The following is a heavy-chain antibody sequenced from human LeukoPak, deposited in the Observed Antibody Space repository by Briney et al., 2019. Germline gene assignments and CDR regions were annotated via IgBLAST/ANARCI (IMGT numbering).Heavy chain of an antibody. D-gene: IGHD3-22*01. CDR3: AKEPITMIVVVAAFDI. Sequence: TGGSLRLSCAASGFTFDDYGMSWVRQAPGKGLEWVSGINWNGGSTGYADSVKGRFTISRDNSKNTLYLQMNSLRAEDTAVYYCAKEPITMIVVVAAFDIWGQGTMVTVSS. CDR1: GFTFDDYG. CDR2: INWNGGST. J-gene: IGHJ3*02. V-gene: IGHV3-20*04.